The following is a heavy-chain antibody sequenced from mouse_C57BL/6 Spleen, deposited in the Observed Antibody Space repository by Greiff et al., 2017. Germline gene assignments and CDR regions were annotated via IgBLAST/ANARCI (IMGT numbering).Heavy chain of an antibody. CDR2: IYPGSGST. CDR3: AIITLPY. V-gene: IGHV1-55*01. Sequence: QVQLQQPGAELVKPGASVKMSCKASGYTFTSYWITWVKQRPGQGLEWIGDIYPGSGSTNYNEKFKGKATFTADTSSNTAYMQLSSLTTEDSAIYYCAIITLPYWGQGTLVTVSA. D-gene: IGHD1-1*01. CDR1: GYTFTSYW. J-gene: IGHJ3*01.